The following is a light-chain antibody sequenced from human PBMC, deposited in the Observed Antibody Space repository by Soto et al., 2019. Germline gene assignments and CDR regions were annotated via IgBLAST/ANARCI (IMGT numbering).Light chain of an antibody. V-gene: IGLV2-14*01. CDR2: EVS. CDR1: SSDIGAYNS. J-gene: IGLJ1*01. Sequence: QSALTQPASVSGSPGQSITISCTGTSSDIGAYNSVSWYQQHPGKAPKLMIYEVSNRPSGVSNRFSASKSGNTAALTISAVEAEEEADYYCRSRTSSSPYVFGTGTKVTVL. CDR3: RSRTSSSPYV.